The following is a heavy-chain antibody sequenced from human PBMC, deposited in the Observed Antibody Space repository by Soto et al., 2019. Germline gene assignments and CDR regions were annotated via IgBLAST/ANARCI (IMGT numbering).Heavy chain of an antibody. CDR2: IYYSGST. D-gene: IGHD6-19*01. Sequence: QVQLQESGPGLVKPSETLSLTCTVSGGSISSYYWSWIRQPPGKGLEWIGYIYYSGSTKYNPSLKRRVTISIDTSKNQFSLRLNSVTAADTAVYYCARGFVAVAADFDYWGQGTLVTVSS. CDR3: ARGFVAVAADFDY. V-gene: IGHV4-59*01. J-gene: IGHJ4*02. CDR1: GGSISSYY.